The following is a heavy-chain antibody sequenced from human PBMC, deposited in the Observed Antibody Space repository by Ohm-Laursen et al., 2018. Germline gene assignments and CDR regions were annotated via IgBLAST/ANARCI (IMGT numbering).Heavy chain of an antibody. V-gene: IGHV5-51*03. J-gene: IGHJ6*02. CDR1: GYTFTNYW. D-gene: IGHD1-26*01. CDR2: IYHDDSDT. CDR3: ARFIVPATTTEGMDV. Sequence: GASMRLSCKGSGYTFTNYWIAWVRQMPGKGLEWMGIIYHDDSDTIYRPSFQGQVTISADKSISTAYLQWSSLKASDTAMYYCARFIVPATTTEGMDVWGQGTTVTVSS.